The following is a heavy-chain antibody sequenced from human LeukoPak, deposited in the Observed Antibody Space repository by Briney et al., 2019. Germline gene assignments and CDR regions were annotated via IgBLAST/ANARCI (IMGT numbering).Heavy chain of an antibody. D-gene: IGHD3-16*02. J-gene: IGHJ3*02. CDR1: SGSISTSNYY. CDR3: ARGREVGYLKRLDAFDI. V-gene: IGHV4-39*07. CDR2: IFYSGST. Sequence: SETLSLTCTVSSGSISTSNYYWVWVRQPPGKALEWIGNIFYSGSTYYSPSLKSRVTISVDRSKNQFSLKLSSVAAADTAVYYCARGREVGYLKRLDAFDIWGQGTMVTVSS.